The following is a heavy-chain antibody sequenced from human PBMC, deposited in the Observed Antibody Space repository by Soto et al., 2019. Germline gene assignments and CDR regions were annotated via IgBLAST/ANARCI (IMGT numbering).Heavy chain of an antibody. J-gene: IGHJ6*02. D-gene: IGHD1-1*01. CDR3: ARDGTRLFRYYGKEV. CDR1: GYTFTSYG. V-gene: IGHV1-18*01. CDR2: ISAYNGNT. Sequence: ASVKVSCKASGYTFTSYGISWVRQAPGQGLEWMGWISAYNGNTNYAQKLQGRVTMTKDTSTSTAYMELRSLRSDDTSVYYCARDGTRLFRYYGKEVWGQGTTVTDPS.